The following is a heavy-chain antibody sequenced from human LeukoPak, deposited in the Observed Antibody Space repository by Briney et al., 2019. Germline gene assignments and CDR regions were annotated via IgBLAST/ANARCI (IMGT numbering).Heavy chain of an antibody. CDR2: IYTSGST. CDR1: GGSISSYY. Sequence: SETLSLTCTVSGGSISSYYWSWTRQPAAKGLAWIGRIYTSGSTNYNPSLKSRVTMSVDTSKNQFSLKLSSVTAADTAVYYCARDTGYCSGGSCYFVDWFDPWGQGTLVTVSS. J-gene: IGHJ5*02. D-gene: IGHD2-15*01. V-gene: IGHV4-4*07. CDR3: ARDTGYCSGGSCYFVDWFDP.